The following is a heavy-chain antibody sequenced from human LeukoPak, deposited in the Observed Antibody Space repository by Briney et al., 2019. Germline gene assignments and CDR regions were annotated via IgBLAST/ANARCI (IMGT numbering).Heavy chain of an antibody. J-gene: IGHJ5*02. CDR2: IYYSGST. Sequence: SETLSLTCTVSGGSISSYYWSWIRQPPGKGLEWIGYIYYSGSTNYNPSLKSRVTISVDTSKNQFSLKLSSVTAADTAVYYCARDHTYDFWSGYSLGGFDPWGQGTLVTVSS. V-gene: IGHV4-59*12. D-gene: IGHD3-3*01. CDR3: ARDHTYDFWSGYSLGGFDP. CDR1: GGSISSYY.